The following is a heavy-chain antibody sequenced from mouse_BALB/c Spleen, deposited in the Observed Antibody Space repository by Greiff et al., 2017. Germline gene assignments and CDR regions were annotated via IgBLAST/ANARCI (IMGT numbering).Heavy chain of an antibody. D-gene: IGHD1-2*01. Sequence: QVQLKESGAELVRPGVSVKISCKGSGYTFTDYAMHWVKQSHAKSLEWIGVISTYYGDASYNQKFKGKATMTVDKSSSTAYMELARLTSEDSAIYYCARGFTTAPFAYWGQGTLVTVSA. CDR3: ARGFTTAPFAY. CDR1: GYTFTDYA. J-gene: IGHJ3*01. CDR2: ISTYYGDA. V-gene: IGHV1S137*01.